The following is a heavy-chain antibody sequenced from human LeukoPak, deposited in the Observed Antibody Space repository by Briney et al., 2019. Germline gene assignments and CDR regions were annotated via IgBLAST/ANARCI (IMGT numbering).Heavy chain of an antibody. V-gene: IGHV4-39*07. D-gene: IGHD5-12*01. Sequence: PSETLSLTCFVSGGSVSSSSYYWAWIRQPPGKGLEWIGSIYYSGSTNYNPSLKSRVTISADTSKNQFSLKLSSVTAADTAVYYCARRATSVGLDSYYMDVWGKGTTVTVSS. CDR3: ARRATSVGLDSYYMDV. CDR1: GGSVSSSSYY. CDR2: IYYSGST. J-gene: IGHJ6*03.